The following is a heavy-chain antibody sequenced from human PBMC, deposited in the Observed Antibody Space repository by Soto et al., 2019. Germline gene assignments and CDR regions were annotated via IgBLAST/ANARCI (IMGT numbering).Heavy chain of an antibody. CDR2: INQDGSET. CDR3: ARDTLWNTAMGVFDH. J-gene: IGHJ4*02. CDR1: GFSFSTSW. Sequence: EAQLVESGGGLVQPGGSLRLSCVVSGFSFSTSWMGWVRQAPGNGLEWVATINQDGSETHYVDSVKGRFTISRDSAMNSVSLQMNSQRAEDTAVYYCARDTLWNTAMGVFDHWGQGTLVTVSS. V-gene: IGHV3-7*03. D-gene: IGHD5-18*01.